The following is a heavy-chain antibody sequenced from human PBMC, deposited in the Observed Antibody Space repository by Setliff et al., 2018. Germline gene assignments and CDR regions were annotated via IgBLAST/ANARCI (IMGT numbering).Heavy chain of an antibody. J-gene: IGHJ4*02. Sequence: SVKVSCKASGGTFSSNGISWVRQAPGQGLEWMGGIIPFLDVTKYAQNFQDRVTFTADKSTNKAFMEMRSLRSEDTAVYYCARGNYYDSSGYSVDYWGQGTLVTVSS. D-gene: IGHD3-22*01. CDR1: GGTFSSNG. CDR2: IIPFLDVT. CDR3: ARGNYYDSSGYSVDY. V-gene: IGHV1-69*10.